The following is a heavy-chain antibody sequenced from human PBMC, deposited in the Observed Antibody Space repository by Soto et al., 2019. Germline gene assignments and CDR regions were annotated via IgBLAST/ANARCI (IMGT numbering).Heavy chain of an antibody. CDR2: INSANGNT. Sequence: QVHLVQSGAEEKRPGASVKVSCKASGYTFTNYAIHWVRQAPGQRLEWMGWINSANGNTQYSQKFQGRLTITRDTSASPGTMDLSSLRSEDTAVYYCARGGGGLRLGELPFFDYWGQGTLVTVSS. J-gene: IGHJ4*02. CDR1: GYTFTNYA. CDR3: ARGGGGLRLGELPFFDY. V-gene: IGHV1-3*05. D-gene: IGHD3-16*01.